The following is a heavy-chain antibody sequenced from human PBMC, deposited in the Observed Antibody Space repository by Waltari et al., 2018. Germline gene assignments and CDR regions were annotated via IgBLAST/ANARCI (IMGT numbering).Heavy chain of an antibody. CDR1: GGPFSSYA. V-gene: IGHV1-69*05. D-gene: IGHD2-15*01. CDR2: VIPNFGTA. CDR3: ARELGYCSGGSCYSVGWFDP. Sequence: QVQLVQSGAEVKKPGSSVKVSCKASGGPFSSYAISWVRQAPGQGLEWMGGVIPNFGTANDAQKLQGRVTITTDESTSTAYMELSSLRSEDTAVYYWARELGYCSGGSCYSVGWFDPWGQGTLGTVSS. J-gene: IGHJ5*02.